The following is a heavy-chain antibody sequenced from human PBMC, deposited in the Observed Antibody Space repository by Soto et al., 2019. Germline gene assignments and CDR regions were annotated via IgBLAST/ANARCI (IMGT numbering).Heavy chain of an antibody. J-gene: IGHJ4*02. V-gene: IGHV4-59*01. D-gene: IGHD4-17*01. Sequence: SETLSLTCTVSCGSITGYFWSWIRQPPGKGLEWIGSIYYSGGTKYNPSLKSRLTISVDTSKSQFSLTLSSVTAADTAVYYCARAGDYDPGDYWGQGTPVTVSS. CDR2: IYYSGGT. CDR1: CGSITGYF. CDR3: ARAGDYDPGDY.